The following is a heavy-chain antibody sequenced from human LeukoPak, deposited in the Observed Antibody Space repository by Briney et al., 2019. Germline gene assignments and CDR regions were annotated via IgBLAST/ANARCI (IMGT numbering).Heavy chain of an antibody. CDR1: GFTFSSYD. J-gene: IGHJ4*02. Sequence: PGGSLRLSCAASGFTFSSYDMHWVRQAPGKGLEWVAVISYDGSKTYYADSVKGRFTISRDNSKNTLYLQMNSLRAEDTALYYCAKGILDVQYCSGGSCYYFDYWGQGTLVTVSS. CDR3: AKGILDVQYCSGGSCYYFDY. CDR2: ISYDGSKT. V-gene: IGHV3-30*18. D-gene: IGHD2-15*01.